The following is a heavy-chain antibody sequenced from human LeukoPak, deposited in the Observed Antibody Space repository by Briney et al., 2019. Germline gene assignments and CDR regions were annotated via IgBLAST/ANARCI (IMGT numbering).Heavy chain of an antibody. V-gene: IGHV3-11*01. CDR1: GFTLSDYY. J-gene: IGHJ4*02. D-gene: IGHD6-19*01. CDR2: ISSSGSTI. Sequence: GGSLRLSCAASGFTLSDYYMSWIRQAPGKGLEWVSYISSSGSTIYYADSVKGRFTISRDNAKNSLYLQMNSLRAEDTAVYYCAGRIAVAGFFDYWGQGTLVTVSS. CDR3: AGRIAVAGFFDY.